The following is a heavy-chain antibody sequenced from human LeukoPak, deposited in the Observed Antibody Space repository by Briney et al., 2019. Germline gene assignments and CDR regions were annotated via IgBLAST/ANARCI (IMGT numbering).Heavy chain of an antibody. V-gene: IGHV3-11*04. CDR3: ARGVRNWNYEAFDI. CDR2: ISSSGSTI. J-gene: IGHJ3*02. Sequence: PGGSLRLSCAASGFTFSDYYMSWIRQAPGKGLEWVSYISSSGSTIYYADSVKGRFTISRDNAKNSLYLQMNSLRAEDTAVYYCARGVRNWNYEAFDIWGQGTMVTVSS. CDR1: GFTFSDYY. D-gene: IGHD1-7*01.